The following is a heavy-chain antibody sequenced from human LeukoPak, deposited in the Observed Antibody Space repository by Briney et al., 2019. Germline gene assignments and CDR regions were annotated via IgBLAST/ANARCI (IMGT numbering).Heavy chain of an antibody. J-gene: IGHJ4*02. D-gene: IGHD3-22*01. CDR2: ISGSGGST. V-gene: IGHV3-23*01. Sequence: GGSLRLSCAASGFTFSSYAMSWVRQAPGKGLEWVSAISGSGGSTYYADSVKGRFTISRDNSKNTLYLQMNSLRAEDTAVYYCAKAILVTYYYDSSGYHYLPPFDYWGQETLVTVSS. CDR3: AKAILVTYYYDSSGYHYLPPFDY. CDR1: GFTFSSYA.